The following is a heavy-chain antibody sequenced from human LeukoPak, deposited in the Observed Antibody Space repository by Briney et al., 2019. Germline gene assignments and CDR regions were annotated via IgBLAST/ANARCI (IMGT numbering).Heavy chain of an antibody. V-gene: IGHV3-30-3*01. CDR1: GFTFSSYA. CDR3: ARATYSTSHFSYYFDY. Sequence: QPGGSLRLSCAASGFTFSSYAMHWVRQAPGKGLKWVAVISYDGTNKYYADSVRGRFTISRDNSENTLYLQMNSLRVDDTAVYYCARATYSTSHFSYYFDYWGQGTLVTVSS. CDR2: ISYDGTNK. D-gene: IGHD6-6*01. J-gene: IGHJ4*02.